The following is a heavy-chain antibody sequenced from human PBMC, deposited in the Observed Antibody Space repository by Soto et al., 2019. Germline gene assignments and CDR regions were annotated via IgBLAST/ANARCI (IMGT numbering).Heavy chain of an antibody. CDR2: INSDGSST. CDR3: ASEPPSPEYSSGWYEDY. J-gene: IGHJ4*02. D-gene: IGHD6-19*01. CDR1: GFTFSSYW. V-gene: IGHV3-74*01. Sequence: GGSLRLSCAASGFTFSSYWMHWVRQAPGKGLVWVSRINSDGSSTSYADSVKGRFTISRDNAKNKLYLQMNSLRADDTTVYYCASEPPSPEYSSGWYEDYWGQGTLVTVSS.